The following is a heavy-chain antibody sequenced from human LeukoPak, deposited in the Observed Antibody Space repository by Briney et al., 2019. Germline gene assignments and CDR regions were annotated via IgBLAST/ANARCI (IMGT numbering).Heavy chain of an antibody. V-gene: IGHV4-61*05. J-gene: IGHJ4*02. Sequence: PSETLSLTCTVSGGSIKSTAYYWGWIRQPPGKGLEWIGYIYYSGSTNYNPSLKSRVTISVDTSKNQFSLKLSSVTAADTAVYYCAGGRSWYCTDYWGQGTLVTVSS. D-gene: IGHD6-13*01. CDR3: AGGRSWYCTDY. CDR1: GGSIKSTAYY. CDR2: IYYSGST.